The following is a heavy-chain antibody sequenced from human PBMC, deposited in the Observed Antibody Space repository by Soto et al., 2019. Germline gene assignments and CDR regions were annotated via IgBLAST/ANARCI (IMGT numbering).Heavy chain of an antibody. CDR1: GGSISSYY. J-gene: IGHJ4*02. CDR2: IYYSGST. Sequence: SETLSLTCTVSGGSISSYYWSWIRQPPGKGLEWIGYIYYSGSTNYNPSLKSRVTISVDTSKNQFSLKLSSVTAADTAVYYCARSVLWFGEPHWGQGTLVTVSS. D-gene: IGHD3-10*01. CDR3: ARSVLWFGEPH. V-gene: IGHV4-59*01.